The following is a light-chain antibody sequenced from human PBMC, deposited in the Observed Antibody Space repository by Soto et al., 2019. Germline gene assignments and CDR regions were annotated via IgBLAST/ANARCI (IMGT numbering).Light chain of an antibody. V-gene: IGKV1-5*03. CDR1: QSISGS. CDR3: QQYNGYWT. CDR2: EAS. J-gene: IGKJ1*01. Sequence: DIQMTQSPSTLSASVGDRVTITCRASQSISGSLAWYQQKPGKAPKLLIYEASNLQSGVSSRFSGRGSGTEYTLTISSLQPDDSASYYCQQYNGYWTFGQGTRVEIK.